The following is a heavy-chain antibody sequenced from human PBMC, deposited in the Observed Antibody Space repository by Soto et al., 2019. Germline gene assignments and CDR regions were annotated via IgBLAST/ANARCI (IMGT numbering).Heavy chain of an antibody. CDR3: AHAYGGTSWPNDAFDV. Sequence: QITLKESGPTLVKPTQTLTLTCTVSGFSLSSDGVGVAWIRQPPGKALEWLALIYWDDDKRYSPSLKTMLTISKDTSKNQVVLTMTNMDPVDTATYYCAHAYGGTSWPNDAFDVWGQGTVVTVSS. CDR2: IYWDDDK. V-gene: IGHV2-5*02. J-gene: IGHJ3*01. D-gene: IGHD2-2*01. CDR1: GFSLSSDGVG.